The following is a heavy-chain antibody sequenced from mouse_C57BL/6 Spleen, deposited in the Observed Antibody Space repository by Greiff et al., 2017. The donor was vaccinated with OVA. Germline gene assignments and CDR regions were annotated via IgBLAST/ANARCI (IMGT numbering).Heavy chain of an antibody. J-gene: IGHJ4*01. CDR2: LWWDDDK. D-gene: IGHD1-1*01. CDR1: GFSLSTFGMG. V-gene: IGHV8-8*01. CDR3: ARIDYYGTLYAMDY. Sequence: QVTLKVSGPGILQPSQTLSLPCSFSGFSLSTFGMGVGWIRQPSGKGLEWLAHLWWDDDKYYNPALKSRLTISKDTSKNQVFLKIANVDTADTATYYCARIDYYGTLYAMDYWGQGTSVTVSS.